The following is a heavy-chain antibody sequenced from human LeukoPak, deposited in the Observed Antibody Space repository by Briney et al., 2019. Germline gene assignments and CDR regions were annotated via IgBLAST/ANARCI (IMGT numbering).Heavy chain of an antibody. V-gene: IGHV4-39*01. D-gene: IGHD3-9*01. CDR2: IYYSGST. CDR3: ARRRGLLRYFDWLPQINWFDP. J-gene: IGHJ5*02. CDR1: GGSISSSSYY. Sequence: SETLSLTCTLSGGSISSSSYYWGWIRQPPGKGLEWIGSIYYSGSTYYNPSLKSRVTISVDTSKNQFSLKLSSVTAADTAVYYCARRRGLLRYFDWLPQINWFDPWGQGTLVTVSS.